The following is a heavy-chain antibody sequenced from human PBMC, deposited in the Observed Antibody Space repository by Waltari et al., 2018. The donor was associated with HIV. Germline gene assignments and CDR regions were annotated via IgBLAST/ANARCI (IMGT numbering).Heavy chain of an antibody. V-gene: IGHV3-33*01. CDR3: ARESTGTSAGAFDI. Sequence: QVHLVESGGDVVQPGRYLRSCSEVTEFDFSSYGLAWVRQAPGEGLEWVAVIWYDGSQKYYAVSVKGRVTISRDNSKNTLYLQMNSLRAEDTAIYYCARESTGTSAGAFDIWGQGTMVTVSS. J-gene: IGHJ3*02. CDR1: EFDFSSYG. CDR2: IWYDGSQK. D-gene: IGHD2-2*01.